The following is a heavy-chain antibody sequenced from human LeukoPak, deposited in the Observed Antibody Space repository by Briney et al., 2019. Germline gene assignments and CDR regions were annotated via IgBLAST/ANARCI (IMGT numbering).Heavy chain of an antibody. V-gene: IGHV3-9*01. D-gene: IGHD6-13*01. CDR3: AKSGGAGTNYFDY. CDR2: ISWNSGSI. J-gene: IGHJ4*02. Sequence: GGSLRLSCAASGFTFDDYAMHWVRQAPGKGLEWVSGISWNSGSIGYADSVKGRFTISRDNAKNSLYLQMNSLRAEDTALYYCAKSGGAGTNYFDYWGQGTLVTVSS. CDR1: GFTFDDYA.